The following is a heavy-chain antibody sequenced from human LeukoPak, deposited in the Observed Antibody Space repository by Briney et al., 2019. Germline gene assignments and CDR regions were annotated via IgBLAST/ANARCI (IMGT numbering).Heavy chain of an antibody. J-gene: IGHJ5*02. CDR3: ATSPGYSSSMRFDP. V-gene: IGHV4-4*02. Sequence: SETLSLTCAVSGGSISSSDWWSWVRQPPGKGLEWIGEIYHSGTTNYNPSLKSRVTISLDKSKNQFSLKLSSVTAADTAVYYCATSPGYSSSMRFDPWGQGTLVTVSS. CDR2: IYHSGTT. CDR1: GGSISSSDW. D-gene: IGHD6-13*01.